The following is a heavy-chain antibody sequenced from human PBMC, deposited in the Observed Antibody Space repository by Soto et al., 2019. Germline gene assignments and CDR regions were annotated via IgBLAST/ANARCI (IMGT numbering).Heavy chain of an antibody. CDR1: GFTVSSNY. V-gene: IGHV3-53*01. D-gene: IGHD3-22*01. CDR2: IYSGGST. J-gene: IGHJ6*02. CDR3: ARPNYYDSSGYGMDV. Sequence: LRLSCAASGFTVSSNYMSWVRQAPGKGLEWVSVIYSGGSTYYADSVKGRFTISRDNSKNTLYLQMNSLRAEDTAVYYRARPNYYDSSGYGMDVWGQGTTVTVSS.